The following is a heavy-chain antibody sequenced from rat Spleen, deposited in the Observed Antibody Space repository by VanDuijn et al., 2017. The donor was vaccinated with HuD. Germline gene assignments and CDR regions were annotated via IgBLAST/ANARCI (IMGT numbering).Heavy chain of an antibody. CDR2: INTGSGGA. Sequence: QVQLQQSGAELAKPGSSVKISCKASGYTFANYDVNWIRQTTGQALDYIGYINTGSGGAYYNEKFKGKATLTVDKSSNTAFMELSSLTPEDTAVYYCSRGDYFDYWGQGVMVTVPS. CDR1: GYTFANYD. CDR3: SRGDYFDY. J-gene: IGHJ2*01. V-gene: IGHV1-57*01.